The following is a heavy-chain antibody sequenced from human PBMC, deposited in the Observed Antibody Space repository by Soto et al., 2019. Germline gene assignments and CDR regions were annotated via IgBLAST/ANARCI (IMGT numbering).Heavy chain of an antibody. CDR3: ARATRGASGIYSLDY. Sequence: QVQLVESGGGLVKPGGSLRLSCAASGFTFSDYYMSWIRQAPGKGLEWVSYISSSDTSIYNVDSVKGRFTISRDNAKNSLYLQMSSLRAEDTAVYYCARATRGASGIYSLDYWGQGTLVTVSS. CDR1: GFTFSDYY. J-gene: IGHJ4*02. D-gene: IGHD3-10*01. V-gene: IGHV3-11*01. CDR2: ISSSDTSI.